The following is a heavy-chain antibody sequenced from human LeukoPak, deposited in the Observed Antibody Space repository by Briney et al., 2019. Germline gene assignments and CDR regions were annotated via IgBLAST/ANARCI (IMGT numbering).Heavy chain of an antibody. V-gene: IGHV3-21*01. D-gene: IGHD2-2*01. J-gene: IGHJ4*02. Sequence: GGSLRLSCAASGFTFSSYSMNWVRQAPGKGLEWVSSISSSSSYIYYADSVKGRFTISRDNAKNSLYLQMNSLRAEDTAVYYCARGPRPALYYFDYWGQGTLVTVSS. CDR2: ISSSSSYI. CDR1: GFTFSSYS. CDR3: ARGPRPALYYFDY.